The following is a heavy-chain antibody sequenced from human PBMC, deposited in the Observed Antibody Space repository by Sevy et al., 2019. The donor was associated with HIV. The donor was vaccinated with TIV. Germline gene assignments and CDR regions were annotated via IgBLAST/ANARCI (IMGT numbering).Heavy chain of an antibody. Sequence: GGSLRLSCAASGFTFSSYAMSWVRQAPGKGLEWVSAISGSGGSTYYADSVKGRFTISRDNSKNTLYLQMNSLRAEDTAVYYCAKVKGTYYDILTGYPYFDYLGQGTLVTVSS. CDR1: GFTFSSYA. V-gene: IGHV3-23*01. CDR2: ISGSGGST. D-gene: IGHD3-9*01. CDR3: AKVKGTYYDILTGYPYFDY. J-gene: IGHJ4*02.